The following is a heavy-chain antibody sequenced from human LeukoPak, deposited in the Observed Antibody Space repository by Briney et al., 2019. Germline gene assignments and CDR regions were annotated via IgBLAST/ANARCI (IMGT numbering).Heavy chain of an antibody. CDR2: ISYDGSNK. Sequence: GTSLRLSCAASGFTFSSYGMHWVRQAPGKGLEWVAVISYDGSNKYYADSVKGRFTISRDNSKNTLYLQMNSLRAEDTAVYYCAKVSTPWQPPYPDYFDYWGQGTLVTVSS. CDR1: GFTFSSYG. D-gene: IGHD5-12*01. J-gene: IGHJ4*02. CDR3: AKVSTPWQPPYPDYFDY. V-gene: IGHV3-30*18.